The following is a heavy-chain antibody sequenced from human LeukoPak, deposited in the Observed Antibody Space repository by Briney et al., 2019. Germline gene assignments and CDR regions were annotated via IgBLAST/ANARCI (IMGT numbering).Heavy chain of an antibody. CDR2: ISACNGNT. CDR1: GYTFTSYG. D-gene: IGHD3-22*01. J-gene: IGHJ4*02. CDR3: ARDRYYDSSYYFDY. Sequence: GASVKVSCKASGYTFTSYGISWVRQAPGQGLEWMGWISACNGNTNYAQKLQGRVTMTTDTSTSTAYMELRSLRSDDTAAYYCARDRYYDSSYYFDYWGQGTLVTVSS. V-gene: IGHV1-18*01.